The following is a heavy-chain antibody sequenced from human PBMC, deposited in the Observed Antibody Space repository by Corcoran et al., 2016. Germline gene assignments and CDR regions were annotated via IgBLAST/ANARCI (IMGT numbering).Heavy chain of an antibody. CDR2: INPSGGST. V-gene: IGHV1-46*01. D-gene: IGHD3-3*01. Sequence: QVQLVQSGAEVKKPGASVKVSCKASGYTFTSYYMHWVRQAPGQGLEWMGIINPSGGSTSYAQKFQGRVTMTRDTSTSTVYMELSSLRSEDTAVYYCARDTQYYEFWSGYRVSRYYYGMDVWGQGTTVTVSS. CDR1: GYTFTSYY. CDR3: ARDTQYYEFWSGYRVSRYYYGMDV. J-gene: IGHJ6*02.